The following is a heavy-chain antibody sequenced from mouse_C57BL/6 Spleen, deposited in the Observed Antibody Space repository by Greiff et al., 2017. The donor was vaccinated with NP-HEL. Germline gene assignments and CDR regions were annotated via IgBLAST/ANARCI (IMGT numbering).Heavy chain of an antibody. CDR3: ARDYYEGVAY. CDR1: GYAFSSSW. Sequence: VKLQESGPELVKPGASVKISCKASGYAFSSSWMNWVKQRPGKGLEWIGRIYPGDGDTNYNGKFKGKATLTADKSSSTAYMQLSSLTSEDSAVYFCARDYYEGVAYWGQGTLVTVSA. V-gene: IGHV1-82*01. CDR2: IYPGDGDT. D-gene: IGHD1-1*01. J-gene: IGHJ3*01.